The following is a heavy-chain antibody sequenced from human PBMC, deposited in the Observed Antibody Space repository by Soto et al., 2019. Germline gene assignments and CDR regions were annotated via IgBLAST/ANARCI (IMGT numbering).Heavy chain of an antibody. D-gene: IGHD5-12*01. J-gene: IGHJ3*02. CDR1: GFTFSSYG. CDR3: ASSGMATIGGDAFDI. CDR2: IWYDGSNK. V-gene: IGHV3-33*01. Sequence: QVQLVESGGGVVQPGRSLRLSCAASGFTFSSYGMHWVRQAPGKGLEWVAVIWYDGSNKYYADSVKGRFTISRDNSKNTLYLQMNSLRAEDTAVYYCASSGMATIGGDAFDIWGQGTMVTVSS.